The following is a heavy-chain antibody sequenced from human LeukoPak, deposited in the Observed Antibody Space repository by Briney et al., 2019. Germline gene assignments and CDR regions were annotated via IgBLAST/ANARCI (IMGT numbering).Heavy chain of an antibody. J-gene: IGHJ4*02. Sequence: GGSLRLSCAASGFTFSSYAMSWVRQAPGKGLEWVSAISDGGGSTYYPDSVKGRFTISRDNSKNTLYLQMNSLRVEDTAVYYCGSGHYYDSGGYYYDYWGQGTLVTVSS. V-gene: IGHV3-23*01. CDR1: GFTFSSYA. CDR3: GSGHYYDSGGYYYDY. CDR2: ISDGGGST. D-gene: IGHD3-22*01.